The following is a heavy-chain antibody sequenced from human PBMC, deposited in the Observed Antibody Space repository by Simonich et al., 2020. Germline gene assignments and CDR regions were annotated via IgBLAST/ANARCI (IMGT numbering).Heavy chain of an antibody. Sequence: QVQLQESGPGLVKPSETLSLTCAVSGYSISSGYYWGWIRRPPGQGLAWIGSIYHSGTTYYHPSLKSRVTRSVDTSKSQFSLKLSSVTAADTAVYYCARVGYSNYYYYGMDVWGQGTTVTVYS. CDR3: ARVGYSNYYYYGMDV. CDR2: IYHSGTT. D-gene: IGHD6-13*01. V-gene: IGHV4-38-2*01. CDR1: GYSISSGYY. J-gene: IGHJ6*02.